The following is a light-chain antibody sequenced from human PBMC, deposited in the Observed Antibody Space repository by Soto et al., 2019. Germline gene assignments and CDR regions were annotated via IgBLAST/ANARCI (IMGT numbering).Light chain of an antibody. CDR3: QQRSDWPPL. Sequence: EIVLTQSPATLSLSPGERATLSCRVSQSVSSHLAWYQQKPGQAPRLLIYEASNRATGIPARFSGSGSGTDSTLTISSLESEDFAVYYCQQRSDWPPLFGQGTKLEIK. V-gene: IGKV3-11*01. CDR2: EAS. CDR1: QSVSSH. J-gene: IGKJ2*01.